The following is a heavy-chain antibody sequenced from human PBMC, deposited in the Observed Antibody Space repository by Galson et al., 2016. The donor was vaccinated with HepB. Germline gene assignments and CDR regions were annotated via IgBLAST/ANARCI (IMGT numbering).Heavy chain of an antibody. CDR1: GFTFSRYW. CDR3: ASDGLSRGTLDY. V-gene: IGHV3-7*01. D-gene: IGHD1-1*01. J-gene: IGHJ4*02. CDR2: IKQDGSEN. Sequence: SLRLSCAASGFTFSRYWMSWVRQAPGKGLEWVGNIKQDGSENLYVDSVKGRFTISRDNSKIALYLQMNSLRPEDTAVYYCASDGLSRGTLDYWGQGTLVTVSS.